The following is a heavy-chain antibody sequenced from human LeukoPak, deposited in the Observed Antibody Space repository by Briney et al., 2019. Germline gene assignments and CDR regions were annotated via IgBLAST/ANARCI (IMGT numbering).Heavy chain of an antibody. CDR1: VYTFTSYG. J-gene: IGHJ4*02. CDR3: ARLGSSSSSDPY. V-gene: IGHV1-18*01. CDR2: ISAYNGNT. D-gene: IGHD6-6*01. Sequence: GASVKVSCKASVYTFTSYGISWVRQAPGQGLEWMGWISAYNGNTNYAQKLKGRVTMTTDTSTSTAYIELRSLRSDDRAVYYCARLGSSSSSDPYWGQGTLVTVSS.